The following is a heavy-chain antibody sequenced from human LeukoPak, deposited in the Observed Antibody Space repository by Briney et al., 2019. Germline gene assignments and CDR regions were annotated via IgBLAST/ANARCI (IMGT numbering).Heavy chain of an antibody. CDR3: ARGLEVRGVLFDY. J-gene: IGHJ4*02. D-gene: IGHD3-10*01. CDR1: AFTVSSNY. Sequence: PGGSLRLSCAASAFTVSSNYMSWVRQAPGKGLEWVSVIYSGGSTYYADSVKGRFTISRDNSKNTLYLQVNSLRAEDTAVYYCARGLEVRGVLFDYWGQGTLVTVSS. CDR2: IYSGGST. V-gene: IGHV3-53*01.